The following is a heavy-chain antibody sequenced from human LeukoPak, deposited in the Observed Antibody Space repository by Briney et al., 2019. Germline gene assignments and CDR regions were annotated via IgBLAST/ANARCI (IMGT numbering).Heavy chain of an antibody. Sequence: GGSLRLSCAASGFTFSSYWMSWVRQAPGKGLEWVANIKVDGSEKYYVDSVRGRFTISRDNAKNSLFLQMNSLRAEDTAVYFCTRDFDSWGQGTLVTVSS. CDR3: TRDFDS. CDR1: GFTFSSYW. V-gene: IGHV3-7*01. CDR2: IKVDGSEK. J-gene: IGHJ4*02.